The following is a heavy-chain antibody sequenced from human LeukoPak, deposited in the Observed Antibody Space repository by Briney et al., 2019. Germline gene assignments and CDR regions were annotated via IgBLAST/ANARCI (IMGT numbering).Heavy chain of an antibody. CDR3: ARGPIAVAGIDY. Sequence: PSETLSLTCTVSGGSISSGSYYWSWIRQPAGKGLEWIGRIYSSGSTNYNPSLKSRVTISLDTSKNQFSLKLSSVTAADTAVYYCARGPIAVAGIDYWGQGTLVTVSS. D-gene: IGHD6-19*01. J-gene: IGHJ4*02. CDR1: GGSISSGSYY. V-gene: IGHV4-61*02. CDR2: IYSSGST.